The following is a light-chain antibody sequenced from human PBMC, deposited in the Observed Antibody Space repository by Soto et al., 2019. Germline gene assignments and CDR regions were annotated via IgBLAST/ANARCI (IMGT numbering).Light chain of an antibody. Sequence: QSVLTQPPSASGTPGQRVTISCSGTSSNIGAYSVHWYQQLPGTAPKLLIYLNDQRPSGVPDRFSGSKSGTSASLAISGLQSEDEADYYCAAWDAGLTGWVFGGGTKLTVL. V-gene: IGLV1-44*01. CDR1: SSNIGAYS. CDR2: LND. CDR3: AAWDAGLTGWV. J-gene: IGLJ3*02.